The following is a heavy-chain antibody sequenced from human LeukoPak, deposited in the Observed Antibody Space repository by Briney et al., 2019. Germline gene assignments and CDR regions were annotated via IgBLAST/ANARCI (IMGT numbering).Heavy chain of an antibody. D-gene: IGHD6-13*01. CDR1: GGSISSYY. Sequence: SETLSLTCTVSGGSISSYYWSWLRQPPGKGLEWIGYIYYSGSTNYNPSLKSRVTISVDTSKNQFSLKLSSVTAADTAVYYCARGARAAAVPFDYWGQGTLVTVSS. J-gene: IGHJ4*02. CDR3: ARGARAAAVPFDY. CDR2: IYYSGST. V-gene: IGHV4-59*01.